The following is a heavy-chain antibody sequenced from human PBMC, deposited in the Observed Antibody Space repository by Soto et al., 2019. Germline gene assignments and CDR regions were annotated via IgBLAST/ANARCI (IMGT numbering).Heavy chain of an antibody. CDR3: AKFDYGDYVGWFDP. D-gene: IGHD4-17*01. CDR2: IIPIFGTP. CDR1: AGTVSNHA. Sequence: QEELVQSAAEVKKPGSSVTVSCKASAGTVSNHAISWVRQAPGQGLEWMGGIIPIFGTPDYAQKFQGRVTITADTSTDTVYMELRSLRSEDTAVYYCAKFDYGDYVGWFDPWGQGTLVTVSS. J-gene: IGHJ5*02. V-gene: IGHV1-69*06.